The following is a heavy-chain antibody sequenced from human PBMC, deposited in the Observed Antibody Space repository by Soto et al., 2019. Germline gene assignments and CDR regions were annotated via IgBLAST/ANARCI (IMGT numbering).Heavy chain of an antibody. D-gene: IGHD6-25*01. Sequence: ACVKVYSKASGFTFTNYFFHWVRQAPRQGLEWMGIISPYDGSTNYVQSLQGRVTMTSDTSTSTVYMELSSLRSEDTAVYYCARGDVRFSSVFYYYSSMVFPGPGISVTGFS. V-gene: IGHV1-46*01. J-gene: IGHJ6*02. CDR3: ARGDVRFSSVFYYYSSMVF. CDR2: ISPYDGST. CDR1: GFTFTNYF.